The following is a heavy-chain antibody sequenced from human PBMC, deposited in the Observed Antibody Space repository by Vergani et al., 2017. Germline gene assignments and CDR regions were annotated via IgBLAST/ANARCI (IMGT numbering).Heavy chain of an antibody. Sequence: QVQLHESGPGLVKPSETLSLICSVSGVSMLSGSFYWSWIRQTAERRLGWIVRVYPSGTTNYNPSLNGRVTIFVDNSKNLLSLRLNSVTAADTAVYYCARGGTRTDWFDPWGQGTLVTVSS. CDR2: VYPSGTT. J-gene: IGHJ5*02. CDR1: GVSMLSGSFY. V-gene: IGHV4-61*02. CDR3: ARGGTRTDWFDP. D-gene: IGHD3/OR15-3a*01.